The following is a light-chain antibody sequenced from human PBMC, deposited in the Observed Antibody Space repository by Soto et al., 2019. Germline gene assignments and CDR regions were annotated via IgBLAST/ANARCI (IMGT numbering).Light chain of an antibody. V-gene: IGLV1-44*01. Sequence: QSVLTQPPSASGTPGQRVTISCSGSTSNIGSHVVNWYQQLPGAAPKLLIFDNDQRPSGVSDRFSGSKSGTSASLAICGLQSEDEADYYCTTWDDSLNALLFGGGTKLTVL. J-gene: IGLJ2*01. CDR3: TTWDDSLNALL. CDR2: DND. CDR1: TSNIGSHV.